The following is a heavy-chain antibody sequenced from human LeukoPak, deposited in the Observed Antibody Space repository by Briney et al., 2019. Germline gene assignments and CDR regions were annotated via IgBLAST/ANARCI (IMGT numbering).Heavy chain of an antibody. Sequence: SETLSLTCTVSGASIGNYYWSWIRQPAGKGLEWIGRTHTSGSANYNPSLKSRGTMSVDTSKNQFSLKLTSVTAADTAVYYCARGRWKTGMDSPYYFDFWGQGTLVTVSS. CDR1: GASIGNYY. V-gene: IGHV4-4*07. D-gene: IGHD2-2*03. CDR2: THTSGSA. J-gene: IGHJ4*02. CDR3: ARGRWKTGMDSPYYFDF.